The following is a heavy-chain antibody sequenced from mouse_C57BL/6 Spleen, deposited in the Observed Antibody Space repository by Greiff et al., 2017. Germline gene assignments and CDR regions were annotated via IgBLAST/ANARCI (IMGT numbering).Heavy chain of an antibody. CDR2: ISYDGSN. CDR3: ARRSLWVYFDY. CDR1: GYSITSGYY. D-gene: IGHD6-1*01. V-gene: IGHV3-6*01. Sequence: VQLQQSGPGLVKPSQSLSLTCSVTGYSITSGYYWNWIRQFPGNKLEWMGYISYDGSNNYNPSLKNRISITRDTSKNQFFLKLNSVTTEDTATYYCARRSLWVYFDYWGQGTTLTVSS. J-gene: IGHJ2*01.